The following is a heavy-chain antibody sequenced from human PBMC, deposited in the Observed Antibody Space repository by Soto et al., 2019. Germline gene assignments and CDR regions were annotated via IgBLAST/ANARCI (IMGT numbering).Heavy chain of an antibody. CDR1: GFTFDSYP. D-gene: IGHD6-13*01. Sequence: QVQLVESGGGVVQPGRCLRLSCAVSGFTFDSYPMHWVRQAPGKGLEWVAVVSYDGTKEYYADSVKGRFTISRDNSKSTLSVQMNSLRADDTAVYYCARAEYSSSWSPYYYYYGMDAWGQGTTVTVSS. V-gene: IGHV3-30*14. J-gene: IGHJ6*02. CDR3: ARAEYSSSWSPYYYYYGMDA. CDR2: VSYDGTKE.